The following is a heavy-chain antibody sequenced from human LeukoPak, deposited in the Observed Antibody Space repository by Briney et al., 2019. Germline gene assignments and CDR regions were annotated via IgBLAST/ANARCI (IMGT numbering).Heavy chain of an antibody. CDR2: INPNSGGT. D-gene: IGHD6-19*01. CDR3: TSSGWYRGYYFDY. Sequence: ASVKVSCKASGYTFTGYYMHWVRQAPGQGFEWMGWINPNSGGTNYAQKFQGRVTMTRDTSISTAYMELSRLRSDDTAVYYCTSSGWYRGYYFDYWGQGTLVTVSS. J-gene: IGHJ4*02. CDR1: GYTFTGYY. V-gene: IGHV1-2*02.